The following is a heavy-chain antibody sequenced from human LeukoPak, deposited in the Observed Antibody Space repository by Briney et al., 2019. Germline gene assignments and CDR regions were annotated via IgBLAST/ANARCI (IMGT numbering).Heavy chain of an antibody. CDR2: ISAYNGNT. J-gene: IGHJ4*02. Sequence: GASVKVSCKASGYTFTSYGISWVRQAPGQGLEWMGWISAYNGNTNYAQKLQGRVTMTTDTSTSTAYMELRSLRSDDTAVYYCARDGRDPYYYDSSGYYYAANRGQGTLVTVSS. CDR3: ARDGRDPYYYDSSGYYYAAN. CDR1: GYTFTSYG. V-gene: IGHV1-18*01. D-gene: IGHD3-22*01.